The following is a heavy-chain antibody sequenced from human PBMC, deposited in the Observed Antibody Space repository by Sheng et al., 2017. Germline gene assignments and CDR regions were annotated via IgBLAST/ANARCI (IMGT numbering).Heavy chain of an antibody. Sequence: EVQLVESGGALVQPGGSLRLSCVASGFTFENYAMHWVRQSPGKGLEWVSGMSWSSDNIGYADSVTGRFTISRDNAKKSLYLQMKSLRPEDMAVYYCAKSHFGDYLADTFEIWGQGTMVTVSS. J-gene: IGHJ3*02. CDR1: GFTFENYA. CDR2: MSWSSDNI. D-gene: IGHD4-17*01. V-gene: IGHV3-9*03. CDR3: AKSHFGDYLADTFEI.